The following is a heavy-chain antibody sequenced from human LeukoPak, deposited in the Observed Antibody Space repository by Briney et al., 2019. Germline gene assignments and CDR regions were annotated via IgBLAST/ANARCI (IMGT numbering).Heavy chain of an antibody. V-gene: IGHV3-48*01. D-gene: IGHD1-1*01. CDR1: GFTFSDYS. CDR3: ATDPTTGPTATSLLDS. J-gene: IGHJ5*01. Sequence: GGSLRLSCAASGFTFSDYSMNWVRQAPGKGLEWVSYISSSSGTIFYADSVKGRFTISRDNAKNSLYLQMNSLRADDTAVYYCATDPTTGPTATSLLDSWGQGSLFTVSS. CDR2: ISSSSGTI.